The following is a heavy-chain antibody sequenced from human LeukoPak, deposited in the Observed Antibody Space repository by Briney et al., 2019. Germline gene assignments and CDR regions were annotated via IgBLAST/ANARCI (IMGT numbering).Heavy chain of an antibody. CDR3: ALDNWNEGYFDY. J-gene: IGHJ4*02. V-gene: IGHV6-1*01. CDR2: TYYRYKWYN. Sequence: SQTLSLTCAISGDSVSSNSAACNWIRQSPSRGLEWLGRTYYRYKWYNDYAVSVKSRITINPDTSKHQFSLQLNSVTPEDTAVYYCALDNWNEGYFDYWGQGTLVTVSS. CDR1: GDSVSSNSAA. D-gene: IGHD1-1*01.